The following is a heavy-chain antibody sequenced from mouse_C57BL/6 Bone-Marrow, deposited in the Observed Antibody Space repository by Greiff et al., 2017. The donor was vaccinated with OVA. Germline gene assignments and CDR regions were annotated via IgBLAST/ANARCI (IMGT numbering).Heavy chain of an antibody. D-gene: IGHD1-1*01. CDR2: IYPRSGNT. CDR1: GYTFTSSG. V-gene: IGHV1-81*01. J-gene: IGHJ3*01. Sequence: VQLQQSGAELARPGASVKLSCKASGYTFTSSGLRWVQQRTGQGLEWIGEIYPRSGNTYYTAKFKGKATLTADKSSSTAYMELRSLTSEDSAVYFCAREVAYYGSSSFAYWGQGTLVTVSA. CDR3: AREVAYYGSSSFAY.